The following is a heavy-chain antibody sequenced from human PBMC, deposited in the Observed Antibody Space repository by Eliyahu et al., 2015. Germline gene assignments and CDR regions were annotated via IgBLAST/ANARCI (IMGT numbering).Heavy chain of an antibody. CDR3: VHSQMTVFRGPDIEAEYYYDMDV. Sequence: QITLKESGPTLVKPTQTLTLTCTFSGFXLTTSGKXVXWIRQPPGKAPEWLAFICWDDDKRYSPSLGNRLTITKDTSKNQVVLTMTNVDPVDTATYYCVHSQMTVFRGPDIEAEYYYDMDVWGQGTTVTVSS. V-gene: IGHV2-5*02. D-gene: IGHD5-12*01. CDR1: GFXLTTSGKX. J-gene: IGHJ6*02. CDR2: ICWDDDK.